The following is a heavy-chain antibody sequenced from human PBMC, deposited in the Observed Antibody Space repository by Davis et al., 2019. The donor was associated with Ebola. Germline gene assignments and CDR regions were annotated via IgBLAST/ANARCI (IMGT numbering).Heavy chain of an antibody. Sequence: PSETLSLTCAVSGGSISSGGYSWSWIRQPPGKGLEWIGYIYYSGSTYYNPSLKSRVTISVDTSKNQFSLKLSSVTAADTAIYYCASLMPISPYWGQGTLVTVSS. CDR1: GGSISSGGYS. CDR3: ASLMPISPY. CDR2: IYYSGST. D-gene: IGHD3-16*01. V-gene: IGHV4-30-4*07. J-gene: IGHJ4*02.